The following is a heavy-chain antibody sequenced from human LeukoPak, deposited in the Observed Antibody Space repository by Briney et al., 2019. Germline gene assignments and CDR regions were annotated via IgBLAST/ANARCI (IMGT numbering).Heavy chain of an antibody. CDR3: ARGTYYYGSGSYVHNWLDP. V-gene: IGHV1-18*01. D-gene: IGHD3-10*01. CDR2: ISAYNGNT. J-gene: IGHJ5*02. CDR1: GYTFTSYG. Sequence: ASVKVSCKASGYTFTSYGISWVRQAPGQGLEWMGWISAYNGNTNYAQKLQGRVTMTTDTSTSTAYMELRSLRSDDTAVYYCARGTYYYGSGSYVHNWLDPWGQGTLVAVSS.